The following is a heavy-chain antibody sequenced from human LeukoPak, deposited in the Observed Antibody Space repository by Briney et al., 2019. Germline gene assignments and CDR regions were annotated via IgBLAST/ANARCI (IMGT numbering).Heavy chain of an antibody. V-gene: IGHV1-58*01. CDR3: AADLGWELVHWYFDL. CDR2: IVVGSGNT. CDR1: GFTFTSSA. D-gene: IGHD1-26*01. J-gene: IGHJ2*01. Sequence: ASVKVSCKASGFTFTSSAVQWVRQARGQRLEWIGWIVVGSGNTNYAQKFQERVTITRDMSTSTAYMELSSLRSEDTAVYYCAADLGWELVHWYFDLWGRGTLVTVSS.